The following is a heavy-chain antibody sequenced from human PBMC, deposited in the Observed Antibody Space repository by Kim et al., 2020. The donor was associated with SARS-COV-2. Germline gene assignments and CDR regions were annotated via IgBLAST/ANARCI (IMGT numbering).Heavy chain of an antibody. Sequence: YYADSVKGRFTTSRDNSKNTLYLQMNSLGAEDTAVYYCSWSYYQRYAFDIWGQGTMVTVSS. V-gene: IGHV3-30*02. J-gene: IGHJ3*02. CDR3: SWSYYQRYAFDI. D-gene: IGHD3-10*01.